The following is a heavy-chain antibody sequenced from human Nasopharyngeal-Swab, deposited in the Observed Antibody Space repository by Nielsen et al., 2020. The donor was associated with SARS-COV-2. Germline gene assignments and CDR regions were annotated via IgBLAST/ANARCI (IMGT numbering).Heavy chain of an antibody. CDR3: ARAISAADFDY. V-gene: IGHV3-30-3*01. J-gene: IGHJ4*02. D-gene: IGHD6-13*01. Sequence: GGSLRLSCAASGFTFSSYAMHWVRQAPGKGLEWVAVISYDGSNKYYADSVKGRFTISRDNAKNSLYLQMNSLRAEDTAVYYCARAISAADFDYWGQGTLVTVSS. CDR2: ISYDGSNK. CDR1: GFTFSSYA.